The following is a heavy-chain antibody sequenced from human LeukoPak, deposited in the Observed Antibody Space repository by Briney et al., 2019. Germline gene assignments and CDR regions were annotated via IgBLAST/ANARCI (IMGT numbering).Heavy chain of an antibody. D-gene: IGHD3-22*01. CDR2: ISGSGDNT. V-gene: IGHV3-23*01. CDR1: GFTFSSYA. Sequence: GESLRLSCAASGFTFSSYAMSWVRQAPGKGLEWVSGISGSGDNTYYADSVKGRFTISRDNSKNTLYVQVNSLGTEDTAAYYCAKGSYYDSSGSFYFDYWGQGTLVTVSS. CDR3: AKGSYYDSSGSFYFDY. J-gene: IGHJ4*02.